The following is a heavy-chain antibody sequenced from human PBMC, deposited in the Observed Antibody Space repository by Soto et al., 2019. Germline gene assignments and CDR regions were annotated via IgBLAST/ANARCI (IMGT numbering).Heavy chain of an antibody. Sequence: GGSLRLSCAASGFTVSSNYMSWVRQAPGKGLEWVSVIYSGGSTYYADSVKGRFTISRDNSKNTLYLQMNSLRAEDTAVYYCARQGYDILTGYPWSGMDVWGQGTTVTVYS. J-gene: IGHJ6*02. CDR3: ARQGYDILTGYPWSGMDV. D-gene: IGHD3-9*01. CDR1: GFTVSSNY. V-gene: IGHV3-53*01. CDR2: IYSGGST.